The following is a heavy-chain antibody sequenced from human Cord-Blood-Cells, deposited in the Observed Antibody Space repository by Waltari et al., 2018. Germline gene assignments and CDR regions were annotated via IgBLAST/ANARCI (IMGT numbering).Heavy chain of an antibody. CDR3: ARGTGLGYYFDY. CDR1: GGSFSGSY. D-gene: IGHD6-19*01. J-gene: IGHJ4*02. Sequence: QVQLQQWGAGLLKPSETLSLTCAVYGGSFSGSYWIWIRQPPGKGLEWIGEINHSGSTNYNPSLKSRVTISVDTSKNQFSLKLSSVTAADTAVYYCARGTGLGYYFDYWGQGTLVTVSS. V-gene: IGHV4-34*01. CDR2: INHSGST.